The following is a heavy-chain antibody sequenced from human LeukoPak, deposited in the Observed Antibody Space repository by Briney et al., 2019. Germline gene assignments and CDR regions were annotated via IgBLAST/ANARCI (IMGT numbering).Heavy chain of an antibody. J-gene: IGHJ3*01. CDR1: GFTFSSYG. V-gene: IGHV3-33*01. Sequence: GGSLRLSCAASGFTFSSYGMHWVRQAPGKGLEWVAVIWYDGSNKYYADSVKGRFTISRDNSKNTLYLQMGSLRAEDMAVYYCARAFTWGSMFAGFDVWGQGTMVTVSS. D-gene: IGHD7-27*01. CDR2: IWYDGSNK. CDR3: ARAFTWGSMFAGFDV.